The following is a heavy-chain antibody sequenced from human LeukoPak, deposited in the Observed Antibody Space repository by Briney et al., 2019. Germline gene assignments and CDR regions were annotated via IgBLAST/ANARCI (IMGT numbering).Heavy chain of an antibody. J-gene: IGHJ4*02. D-gene: IGHD1-26*01. CDR1: GFTFSNYA. CDR2: ISGSGGST. Sequence: GGSLRLSCAASGFTFSNYAMNWVRQAPGKGLEWVSAISGSGGSTYYADSVKGRFTISRDNSKNTLYLQMNSLRAEDTAVYYCAKMVGATDLHYWGQGTLVTVSS. CDR3: AKMVGATDLHY. V-gene: IGHV3-23*01.